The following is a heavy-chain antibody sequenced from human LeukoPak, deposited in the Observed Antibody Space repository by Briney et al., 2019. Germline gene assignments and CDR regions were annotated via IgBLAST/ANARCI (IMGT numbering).Heavy chain of an antibody. D-gene: IGHD3-3*01. CDR2: MNPNSGNT. V-gene: IGHV1-8*01. CDR1: GYTFTSYD. J-gene: IGHJ6*03. Sequence: ASVKVSCKASGYTFTSYDINWVRQATGQGLEWMGWMNPNSGNTGYAQKFQGRVTMTRNTSISTAYMELSSLRYEDTAVYYCARAGTYYDFWSGYYSGYYYYYYMDVWGKGTTVTVSS. CDR3: ARAGTYYDFWSGYYSGYYYYYYMDV.